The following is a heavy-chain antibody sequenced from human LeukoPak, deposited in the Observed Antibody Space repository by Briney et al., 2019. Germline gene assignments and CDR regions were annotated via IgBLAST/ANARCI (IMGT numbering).Heavy chain of an antibody. D-gene: IGHD3-3*01. Sequence: GGSLRLSCTASGFTFSSYAMNWVRQAPGKGLEWVSAISGSGGSTYYADSVKGRFTISRDNSKNTLYLQMNSLRAEDTAVYYCAKSHYDFWSGYLGNTITDWGQGTMVTVAS. CDR1: GFTFSSYA. V-gene: IGHV3-23*01. CDR2: ISGSGGST. CDR3: AKSHYDFWSGYLGNTITD. J-gene: IGHJ3*01.